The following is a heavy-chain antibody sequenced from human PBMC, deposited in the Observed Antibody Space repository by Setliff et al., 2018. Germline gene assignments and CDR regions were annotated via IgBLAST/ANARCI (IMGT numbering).Heavy chain of an antibody. CDR3: AREVLPLVREEAFYI. CDR2: INPSGEST. D-gene: IGHD2-2*01. CDR1: GYTLTTYY. Sequence: ASVKVSCKASGYTLTTYYMHWVRQAPGQGLEWMGLINPSGESTVYAEKFQGRVTMTTDTSTTTAYMEVRSLRSEDTAVYYCAREVLPLVREEAFYIWGQGTMVTVSS. V-gene: IGHV1-46*01. J-gene: IGHJ3*02.